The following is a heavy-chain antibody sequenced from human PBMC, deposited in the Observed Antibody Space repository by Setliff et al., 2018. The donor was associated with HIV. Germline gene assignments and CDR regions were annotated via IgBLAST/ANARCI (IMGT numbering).Heavy chain of an antibody. CDR2: IYTSGST. V-gene: IGHV4-61*02. CDR1: GGSISSGSYY. J-gene: IGHJ4*02. CDR3: ARAVYYFDY. Sequence: SETLSLTCTVSGGSISSGSYYWSWIRQPAGKGLERIGRIYTSGSTNYNPSLKSRVTISVDMSTSPFSLRLSSVTAADTAVYYCARAVYYFDYWGQGTLVTVSS. D-gene: IGHD1-20*01.